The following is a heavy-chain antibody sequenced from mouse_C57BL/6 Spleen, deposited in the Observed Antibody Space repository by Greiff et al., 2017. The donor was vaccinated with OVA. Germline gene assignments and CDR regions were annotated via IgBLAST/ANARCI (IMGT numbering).Heavy chain of an antibody. CDR3: AREGGYGSSHYYAMDY. V-gene: IGHV1-82*01. Sequence: VHLVESGPELVKPGASVKISCKASGYAFSSSWMNWVKQRPGKGLEWIGRIYPGDGDTNYNGKFKGKATLTADKSSSTAYMQLSSLTSEDSAVYFCAREGGYGSSHYYAMDYWGQGTSVTVSS. J-gene: IGHJ4*01. D-gene: IGHD1-1*01. CDR2: IYPGDGDT. CDR1: GYAFSSSW.